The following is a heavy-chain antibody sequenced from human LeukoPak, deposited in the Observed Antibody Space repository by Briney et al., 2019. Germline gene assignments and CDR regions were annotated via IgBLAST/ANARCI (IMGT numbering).Heavy chain of an antibody. CDR2: ISSSSSYI. V-gene: IGHV3-21*01. D-gene: IGHD1-26*01. Sequence: PGGTLRLSCAASGFTFSSYSMNWVRQAPGKGLEWVSSISSSSSYIYYADSVKGRITISRDNAKNSLYLQMNSLRTEDTSVYYCARGSSSGSYSNYFDYWGQGTLVTVSS. CDR1: GFTFSSYS. CDR3: ARGSSSGSYSNYFDY. J-gene: IGHJ4*02.